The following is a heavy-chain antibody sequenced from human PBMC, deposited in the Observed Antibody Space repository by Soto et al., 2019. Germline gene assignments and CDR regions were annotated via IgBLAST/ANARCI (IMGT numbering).Heavy chain of an antibody. V-gene: IGHV3-73*01. Sequence: PGGSLRLSCAASGFTFSGSGIHWVRQASGKGLEWVGRIRSKANSYATAYDASVKGRFTISRDDSKNTAYLQMNSLKTEDTAVYYCTTGLSNGYYNFDYWGQGT. CDR3: TTGLSNGYYNFDY. CDR1: GFTFSGSG. J-gene: IGHJ4*02. D-gene: IGHD3-22*01. CDR2: IRSKANSYAT.